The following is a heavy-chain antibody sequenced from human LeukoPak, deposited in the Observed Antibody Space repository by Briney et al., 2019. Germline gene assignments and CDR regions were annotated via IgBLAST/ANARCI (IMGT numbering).Heavy chain of an antibody. Sequence: PGGSLRLSCAASGFTVSSNYMSWVRQAPGKGLEWVSVIYSGGSTYYADSVKDRFTISRDNSKNTLYLQMNSLRAEDTAVYYCAREDSGSYDYWGQGTWSPSPQ. V-gene: IGHV3-66*01. J-gene: IGHJ4*02. CDR3: AREDSGSYDY. CDR2: IYSGGST. D-gene: IGHD1-26*01. CDR1: GFTVSSNY.